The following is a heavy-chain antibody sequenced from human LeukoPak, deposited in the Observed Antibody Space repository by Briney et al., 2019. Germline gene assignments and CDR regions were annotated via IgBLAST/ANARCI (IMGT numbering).Heavy chain of an antibody. V-gene: IGHV4-39*07. CDR1: GGSISSSSYY. CDR2: IYYSGST. Sequence: PSETLSLTCTVSGGSISSSSYYWGWIRQPPGKGLEWIGSIYYSGSTYYNPSLKSRVTISVDTSKNQFSLKLSSVTAADTAVYYCARVLCSGGSCYQYYFDYWGQGTLVTVSS. CDR3: ARVLCSGGSCYQYYFDY. D-gene: IGHD2-15*01. J-gene: IGHJ4*02.